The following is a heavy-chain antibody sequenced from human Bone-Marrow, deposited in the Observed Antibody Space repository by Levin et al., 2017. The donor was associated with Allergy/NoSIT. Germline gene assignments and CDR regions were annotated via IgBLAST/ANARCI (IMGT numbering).Heavy chain of an antibody. D-gene: IGHD7-27*01. J-gene: IGHJ5*02. CDR1: GFNFKIYS. CDR3: ARDPNWGNWFDP. V-gene: IGHV3-7*01. Sequence: AGGSLRLSCTTSGFNFKIYSMSWVRQAPGKGLEWLADISTDGTEQQYVDAVKGRFTVSRDNANNLLYLQMDSLRVDDTAVYYCARDPNWGNWFDPWGQGTLVTVSS. CDR2: ISTDGTEQ.